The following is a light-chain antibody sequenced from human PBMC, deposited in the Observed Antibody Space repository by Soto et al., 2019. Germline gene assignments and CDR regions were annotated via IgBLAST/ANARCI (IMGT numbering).Light chain of an antibody. CDR3: QQYNDWPYT. CDR2: DAS. V-gene: IGKV3-15*01. Sequence: EIVMTQSPATLSVSPGERATLSCRASQSVNSNLAWYQQKPGQAPSLLLYDASTRATGIAARFSASGPGTEFTLTISSLQSEDCAIYYCQQYNDWPYTFGRGTKVEI. J-gene: IGKJ2*01. CDR1: QSVNSN.